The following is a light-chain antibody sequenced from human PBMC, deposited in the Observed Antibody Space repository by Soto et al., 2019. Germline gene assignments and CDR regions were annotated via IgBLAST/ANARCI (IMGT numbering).Light chain of an antibody. CDR2: EVS. Sequence: QSALTQPASVSGSPGQSITISCTGTSSDVGGFNYVSWYQHHPGKAPKLMIYEVSNRPSGVSIRFSGSKSGSTASLTISGLQAEDEADYYCSSFTSSGTLGVFGTGTKVTVL. CDR1: SSDVGGFNY. V-gene: IGLV2-14*01. CDR3: SSFTSSGTLGV. J-gene: IGLJ1*01.